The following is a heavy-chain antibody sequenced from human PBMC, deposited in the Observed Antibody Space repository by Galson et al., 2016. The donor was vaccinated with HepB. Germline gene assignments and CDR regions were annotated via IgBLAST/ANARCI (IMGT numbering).Heavy chain of an antibody. CDR3: ARDPGRRPDIIDNFPHH. CDR1: GGTFSLYG. V-gene: IGHV1-69*10. D-gene: IGHD3-10*01. J-gene: IGHJ5*02. Sequence: SVKVSCKASGGTFSLYGLSWVRQAPGQGPEWMGGIIPILDIATYTQKFQGRVTITADKSTRTAYMELSSLRSEDTAVYYCARDPGRRPDIIDNFPHHWGQGTLVTVSS. CDR2: IIPILDIA.